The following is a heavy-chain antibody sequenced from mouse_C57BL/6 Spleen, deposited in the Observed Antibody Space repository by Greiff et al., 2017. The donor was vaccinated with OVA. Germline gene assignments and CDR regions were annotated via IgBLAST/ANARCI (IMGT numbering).Heavy chain of an antibody. CDR3: ARLYDYDEGYAMDY. CDR2: IYPYNGVS. Sequence: VHVKQSGPELVKPGASVKISCKASGYSFTGYYMHWVKQSHGNILDWIGYIYPYNGVSSYNQKFKGKATLTVDKSSSTAYMELRSLTSEDSAVYYCARLYDYDEGYAMDYWGQGTSVTVSS. J-gene: IGHJ4*01. CDR1: GYSFTGYY. D-gene: IGHD2-4*01. V-gene: IGHV1-31*01.